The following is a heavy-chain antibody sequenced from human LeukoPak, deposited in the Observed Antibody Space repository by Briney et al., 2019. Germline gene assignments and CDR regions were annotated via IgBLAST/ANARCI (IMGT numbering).Heavy chain of an antibody. Sequence: GGSLRLSCAASGFTFSSYGMHWVRQAPGKGLEWVAVIWYDGSNKYYADSVKGRFTISRDNSKNTLYLQMNSLRAEDTAVYYCARAFWGSYRYNRPPRGTASYYYYYGMDVWGQGTTVTVSS. V-gene: IGHV3-33*01. D-gene: IGHD3-16*02. J-gene: IGHJ6*02. CDR2: IWYDGSNK. CDR1: GFTFSSYG. CDR3: ARAFWGSYRYNRPPRGTASYYYYYGMDV.